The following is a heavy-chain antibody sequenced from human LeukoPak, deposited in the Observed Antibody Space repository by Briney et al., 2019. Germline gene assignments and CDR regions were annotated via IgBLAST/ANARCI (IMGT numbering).Heavy chain of an antibody. Sequence: PSETLSLTCTVSGGSISSYYWSWIRQPPGKGLGWIGYIYYSGSTNYNPSLKSRVTISVDTSKNQFSLKLSSVTAADTAVYYCARGRAYIYGPPGFDYWGQGTLVTVSS. D-gene: IGHD5-18*01. V-gene: IGHV4-59*08. CDR3: ARGRAYIYGPPGFDY. CDR2: IYYSGST. J-gene: IGHJ4*02. CDR1: GGSISSYY.